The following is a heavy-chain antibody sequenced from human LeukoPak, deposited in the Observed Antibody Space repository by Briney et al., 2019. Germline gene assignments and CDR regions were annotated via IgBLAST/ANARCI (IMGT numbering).Heavy chain of an antibody. D-gene: IGHD3-22*01. CDR1: GFTFSSYA. J-gene: IGHJ4*02. Sequence: GGSLRLSCAASGFTFSSYAMSWVRQAPGKGLEWVSAISGSGGSTYYADSVKGRFTTSRDNSKNTLYLQMNSLRAEDTAVYYCAKDPTYYYDPSPLDYWGQGTLVTVSS. V-gene: IGHV3-23*01. CDR3: AKDPTYYYDPSPLDY. CDR2: ISGSGGST.